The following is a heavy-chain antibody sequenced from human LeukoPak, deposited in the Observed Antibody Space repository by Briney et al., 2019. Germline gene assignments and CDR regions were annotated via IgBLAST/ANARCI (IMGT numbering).Heavy chain of an antibody. D-gene: IGHD1-14*01. J-gene: IGHJ4*02. CDR1: GFTFNTYG. CDR2: IWFDGNNK. Sequence: GGSLRLSCAPSGFTFNTYGMHWVRQAPGKGLEWVALIWFDGNNKYYADSVKGRFTISRDNSKNTLSLQMNSLRAEDTAVYYCARDRQPGYFDYWGQGTLVTVSS. CDR3: ARDRQPGYFDY. V-gene: IGHV3-30*02.